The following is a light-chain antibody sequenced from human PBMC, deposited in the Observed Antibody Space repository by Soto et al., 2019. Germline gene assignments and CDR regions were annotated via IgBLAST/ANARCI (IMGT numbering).Light chain of an antibody. CDR2: GAS. J-gene: IGKJ4*01. Sequence: DIQLTQSPSFLSAPVGDTVAITCRASQDISRSLAWYQQKPGKAPRLLIYGASTLQSDVPSRFSGSGSGTEFTLTINSLQPEDFASYYCQQFTSYPLTFGGGAKVEIK. CDR1: QDISRS. V-gene: IGKV1-9*01. CDR3: QQFTSYPLT.